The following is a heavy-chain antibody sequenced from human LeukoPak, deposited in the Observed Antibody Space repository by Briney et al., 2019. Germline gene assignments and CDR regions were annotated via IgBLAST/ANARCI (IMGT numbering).Heavy chain of an antibody. CDR1: GFTFSTYG. CDR2: IYSGGST. D-gene: IGHD3-22*01. CDR3: ARGGDSSGYFPSALDY. V-gene: IGHV3-53*01. Sequence: GGSLRLSCAASGFTFSTYGMHWVRQAPGKGLEWVSVIYSGGSTYYADSVKGRFTISRDNSKNTLYLQMNSLRAEDTAVYYCARGGDSSGYFPSALDYWGQGTLVTVSS. J-gene: IGHJ4*02.